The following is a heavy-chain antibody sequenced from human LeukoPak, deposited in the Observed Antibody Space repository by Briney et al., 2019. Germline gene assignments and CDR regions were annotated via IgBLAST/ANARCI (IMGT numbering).Heavy chain of an antibody. V-gene: IGHV3-7*05. J-gene: IGHJ4*02. Sequence: PGGSLRLSCAASGFTFSSYWMSWGRHAPGKGLEWVANIQQGGSEKYYVDSVKGRFTISRDNAKNSLFLQMNSRRAEDTAVCYCARCHSSSSGDYWGQGSLVTVSS. CDR2: IQQGGSEK. CDR3: ARCHSSSSGDY. D-gene: IGHD6-6*01. CDR1: GFTFSSYW.